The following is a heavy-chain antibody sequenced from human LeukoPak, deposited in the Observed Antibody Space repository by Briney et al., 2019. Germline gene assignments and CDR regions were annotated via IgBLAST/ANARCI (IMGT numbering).Heavy chain of an antibody. CDR2: MSTDGSLQ. Sequence: SGGSLRLSCVASGFTFSNYAIHWVRRPPGKGLEWVAVMSTDGSLQYYANSVKGRFTISRDNYKSTLFLRMNSLSAADTAVYYCGRQVAPGQWLVNLWGQGTLVTVSS. CDR1: GFTFSNYA. D-gene: IGHD6-19*01. V-gene: IGHV3-30*01. J-gene: IGHJ5*02. CDR3: GRQVAPGQWLVNL.